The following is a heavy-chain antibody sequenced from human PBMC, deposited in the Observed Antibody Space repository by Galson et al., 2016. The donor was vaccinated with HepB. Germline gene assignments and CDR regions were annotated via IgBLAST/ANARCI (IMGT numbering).Heavy chain of an antibody. D-gene: IGHD3-3*01. CDR1: GDSISSGRYY. J-gene: IGHJ4*02. V-gene: IGHV4-31*03. CDR2: ISYRGNT. Sequence: TLSLTCTVSGDSISSGRYYWNWIRQHPEKGLEWIGYISYRGNTYYNPSLKSRITISVDTSKSQFSLRLTSVTAADTAVYYCAREGRLRFLEWSPPRSVFDYWGQGTLVTVSS. CDR3: AREGRLRFLEWSPPRSVFDY.